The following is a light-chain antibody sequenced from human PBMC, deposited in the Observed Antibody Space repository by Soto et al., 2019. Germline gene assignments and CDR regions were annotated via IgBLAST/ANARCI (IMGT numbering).Light chain of an antibody. V-gene: IGKV1-39*01. CDR3: QQSYNAPPYT. J-gene: IGKJ2*01. Sequence: DIQMTQSPSSLSASVGDRVTITCRASQSISRYLNWYQQKPGKAPKLLIYAASSLQSGVPPRFSGNASGTEFTLTISSLQPEDFATYYCQQSYNAPPYTFGQGTKLEIK. CDR2: AAS. CDR1: QSISRY.